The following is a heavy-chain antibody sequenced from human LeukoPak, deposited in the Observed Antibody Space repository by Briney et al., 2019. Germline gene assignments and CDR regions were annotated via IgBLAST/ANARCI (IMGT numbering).Heavy chain of an antibody. CDR2: IYSSETT. V-gene: IGHV4-4*09. CDR3: ARHFPYCGGDCPYYYMDV. CDR1: GSYISSDY. Sequence: SETLSLTCSVSGSYISSDYWSWIRQPPGKGLEWIGNIYSSETTKYNPSLRSRATISGDTSKNQFSLKLSSVTAADTAVYYCARHFPYCGGDCPYYYMDVWGKGTTVTVSS. J-gene: IGHJ6*03. D-gene: IGHD2-21*02.